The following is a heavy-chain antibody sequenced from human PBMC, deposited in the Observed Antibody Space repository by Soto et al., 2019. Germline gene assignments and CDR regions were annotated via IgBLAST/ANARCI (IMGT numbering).Heavy chain of an antibody. V-gene: IGHV1-69*13. CDR3: ASRSGQLLSGSLDY. CDR1: GGTFSSYA. J-gene: IGHJ4*02. Sequence: RASVKVSCKASGGTFSSYAISWVRQAPGQGLEWMGGIIPIFGTANYAQKFQGRVTITADESTSTAYMELSSLRSEDTAVYYCASRSGQLLSGSLDYWGQGTLVTVSS. D-gene: IGHD2-2*01. CDR2: IIPIFGTA.